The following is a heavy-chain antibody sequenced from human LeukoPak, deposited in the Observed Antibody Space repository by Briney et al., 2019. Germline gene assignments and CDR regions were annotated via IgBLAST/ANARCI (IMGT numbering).Heavy chain of an antibody. CDR3: AGSGSYHSNWFDP. D-gene: IGHD3-10*01. CDR2: IYTSGST. J-gene: IGHJ5*02. CDR1: GGSISSYY. Sequence: PSETLSLTCTVSGGSISSYYWSWIRRPAGKGLEWIGRIYTSGSTNYNPSLKSRVTMSVDTSKNQFSLKLSSVTAADTAVYYCAGSGSYHSNWFDPWGQGTLVTVSS. V-gene: IGHV4-4*07.